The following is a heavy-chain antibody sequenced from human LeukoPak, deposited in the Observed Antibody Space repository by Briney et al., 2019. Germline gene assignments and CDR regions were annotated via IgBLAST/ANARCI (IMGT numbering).Heavy chain of an antibody. D-gene: IGHD5-12*01. J-gene: IGHJ4*02. CDR3: ARGDDYKSTLFDY. Sequence: PSETLSLTCTVSGGSISSYYWNWIRQPPGXGLEWIGYISYSGTTNYNPSLKSRVTISVDTSKKQFSLKLTSATAADTAVYYCARGDDYKSTLFDYWGQGTLVTVSS. CDR2: ISYSGTT. CDR1: GGSISSYY. V-gene: IGHV4-59*01.